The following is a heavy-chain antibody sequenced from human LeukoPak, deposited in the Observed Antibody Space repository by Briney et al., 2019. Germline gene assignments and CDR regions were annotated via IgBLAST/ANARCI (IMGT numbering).Heavy chain of an antibody. CDR3: ARTYYDFWSGYLGWFDP. Sequence: PSETLSLTCTVSGGSISSSSYYWGWIRQPPGKGLEWIGSIYYSGSTYYNPSLKSRVTISVDTSKNQFSLKLSFVTAADTAVYYCARTYYDFWSGYLGWFDPWGQGTLVTVSS. CDR1: GGSISSSSYY. V-gene: IGHV4-39*07. D-gene: IGHD3-3*01. J-gene: IGHJ5*02. CDR2: IYYSGST.